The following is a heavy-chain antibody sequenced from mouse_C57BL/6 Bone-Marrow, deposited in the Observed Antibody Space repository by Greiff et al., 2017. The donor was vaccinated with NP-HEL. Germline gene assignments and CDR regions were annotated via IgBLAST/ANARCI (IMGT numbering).Heavy chain of an antibody. J-gene: IGHJ1*03. CDR2: IDPSDSYT. V-gene: IGHV1-50*01. Sequence: QVQLQQPGAELVKPGASVKLSCKASGYTFTSYWMQWVKQRPGQGLEWIGEIDPSDSYTNYNQKFKGKATLTVDTSSSTAYMQLSSLTSEYSAVYYCARDGSSYGSYWYFDVWGTGTTVTVSS. CDR3: ARDGSSYGSYWYFDV. D-gene: IGHD1-1*01. CDR1: GYTFTSYW.